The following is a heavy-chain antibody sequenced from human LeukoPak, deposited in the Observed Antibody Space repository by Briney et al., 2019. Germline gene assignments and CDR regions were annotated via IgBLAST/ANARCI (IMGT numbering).Heavy chain of an antibody. CDR3: ARGEGYGSGSYFDY. CDR1: GFTFSSYA. Sequence: GGSLRLSCAASGFTFSSYAMSWVRQAPGKGLEWVSVIYSGGSTYYADSVKGRFTISRDNSKNTLYLQMNSLRAEDTAVYYCARGEGYGSGSYFDYWGQGTLVTVSS. D-gene: IGHD3-10*01. J-gene: IGHJ4*02. V-gene: IGHV3-53*01. CDR2: IYSGGST.